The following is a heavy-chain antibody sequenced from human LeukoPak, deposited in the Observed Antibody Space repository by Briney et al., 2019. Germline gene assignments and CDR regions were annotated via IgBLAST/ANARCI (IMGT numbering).Heavy chain of an antibody. V-gene: IGHV4-59*01. CDR3: ATVAVIRGVTYFDY. J-gene: IGHJ4*02. Sequence: SETLSLTCTVSGDSISGYYWSWIRQPPGKGLEWIAYLFYSGSTDYNPSLESRVTISVDTSKNQFSLKLRSVTAADTAVYYCATVAVIRGVTYFDYWGQGTLVTVSS. CDR1: GDSISGYY. CDR2: LFYSGST. D-gene: IGHD3-10*01.